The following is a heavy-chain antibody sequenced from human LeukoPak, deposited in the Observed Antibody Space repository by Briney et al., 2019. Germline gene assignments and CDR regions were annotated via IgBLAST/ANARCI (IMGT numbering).Heavy chain of an antibody. CDR3: ARLVGYNGSGAVRDI. Sequence: PGGSLRLSCAASGFTFSNYEMNWVRQAPGKGLEWVSYISSSGSSIYYADSVKGRFTISRDDAKNSLYLQMNSLRAEDTAIYYCARLVGYNGSGAVRDIWGQGTMVTVSS. V-gene: IGHV3-48*03. CDR1: GFTFSNYE. D-gene: IGHD3-10*01. CDR2: ISSSGSSI. J-gene: IGHJ3*02.